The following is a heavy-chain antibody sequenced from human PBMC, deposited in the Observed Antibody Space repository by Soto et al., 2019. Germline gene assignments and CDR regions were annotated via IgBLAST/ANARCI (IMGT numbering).Heavy chain of an antibody. Sequence: SQTLSLTCAISGDSVSSNSAAWSWIRQSPSRGLEWLGRTYYRSKWSNDYAVSVKSRITINPDTSKNQFSLQLNSVTPEDTAVYYCARGTVVLAATRVYYYYIDFWGKGTAVTVSS. V-gene: IGHV6-1*01. CDR2: TYYRSKWSN. CDR3: ARGTVVLAATRVYYYYIDF. CDR1: GDSVSSNSAA. D-gene: IGHD2-15*01. J-gene: IGHJ6*03.